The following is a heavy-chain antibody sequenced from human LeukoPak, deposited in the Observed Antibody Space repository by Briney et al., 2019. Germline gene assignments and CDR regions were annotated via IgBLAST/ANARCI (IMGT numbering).Heavy chain of an antibody. CDR2: ISGSGGIT. D-gene: IGHD5-24*01. CDR1: GFTFSSYA. J-gene: IGHJ4*02. V-gene: IGHV3-23*01. CDR3: AKEGSSIRDGYNS. Sequence: GSLRLSCAASGFTFSSYAMSWVRQAPGKGLEWVSAISGSGGITDYADSVKGRFTVSRDNSKNTMYLQMNSLRVEDTAVYYCAKEGSSIRDGYNSWGQGTLVTVSS.